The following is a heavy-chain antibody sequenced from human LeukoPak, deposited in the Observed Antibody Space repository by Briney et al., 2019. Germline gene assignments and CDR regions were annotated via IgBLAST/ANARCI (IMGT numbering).Heavy chain of an antibody. D-gene: IGHD3-10*01. CDR1: GFTFSDYY. V-gene: IGHV3-11*06. CDR2: ISSSSSYT. Sequence: GGSLRLSCAASGFTFSDYYMSWIRQAPGKGLEWVSYISSSSSYTNCADSVKGRFTISRDNAKNSLYLQMNSLRAEDTAVYYCARVEVRGDNWFDPWGQGTLVTVSS. J-gene: IGHJ5*02. CDR3: ARVEVRGDNWFDP.